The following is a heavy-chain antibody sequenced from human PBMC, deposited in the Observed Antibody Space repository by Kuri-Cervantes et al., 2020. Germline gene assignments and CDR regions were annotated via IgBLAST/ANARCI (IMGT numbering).Heavy chain of an antibody. CDR3: AKDIGAAAGTGFGY. V-gene: IGHV3-9*01. J-gene: IGHJ4*02. D-gene: IGHD6-13*01. CDR2: ISWNSGSI. Sequence: GGSLRLSCAASGFTFEDYAMHWVRQAPGRGLEWVSGISWNSGSIGYADSVKGRFTISRDNAKNSLYLQMNGLRAEDTALYYCAKDIGAAAGTGFGYWGQGTLVTVSS. CDR1: GFTFEDYA.